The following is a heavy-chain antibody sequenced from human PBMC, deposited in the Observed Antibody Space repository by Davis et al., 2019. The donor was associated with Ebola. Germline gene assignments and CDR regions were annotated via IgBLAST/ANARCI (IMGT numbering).Heavy chain of an antibody. Sequence: ASVKVSCKASGYTFTSYYMHWVRQAPGQGLEWMGRINPNSGGTNYAQKFQGRVTMTRDTSISTAYMELSRLRSDDTAVYYCARVGNWNDVGGIYFDYWGQGTLVTVSS. D-gene: IGHD1-20*01. V-gene: IGHV1-2*06. J-gene: IGHJ4*02. CDR3: ARVGNWNDVGGIYFDY. CDR2: INPNSGGT. CDR1: GYTFTSYY.